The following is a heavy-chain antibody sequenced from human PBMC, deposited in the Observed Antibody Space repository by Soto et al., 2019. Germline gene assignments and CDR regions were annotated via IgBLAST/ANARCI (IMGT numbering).Heavy chain of an antibody. CDR2: IIPIFGTA. Sequence: QVQLVQSGAEVKKPGSSVKVSCKASGGTFSSYAISWVRQAPGQGLEWMGGIIPIFGTANYAQKFQGRVTINADESTSTAYMELSSLRSEDTAVYYCAREGCSWRYRYYAMDVWGQGTTVTVSS. D-gene: IGHD3-10*02. CDR3: AREGCSWRYRYYAMDV. J-gene: IGHJ6*02. CDR1: GGTFSSYA. V-gene: IGHV1-69*12.